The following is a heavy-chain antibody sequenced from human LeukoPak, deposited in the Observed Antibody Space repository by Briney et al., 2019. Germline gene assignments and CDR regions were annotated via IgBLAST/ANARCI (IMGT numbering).Heavy chain of an antibody. CDR1: GFTVSSNY. V-gene: IGHV3-66*01. CDR2: IYSGGST. J-gene: IGHJ3*01. D-gene: IGHD3-22*01. CDR3: ARDDNYYDTSGHFFDAFTL. Sequence: GGSLRLSCAASGFTVSSNYMSWVRQAPGKGLEWVSVIYSGGSTYYADSVKGRFTISRDNSKNTLYLQMNSLRVEDTAVYFCARDDNYYDTSGHFFDAFTLWGQGTMVTVSS.